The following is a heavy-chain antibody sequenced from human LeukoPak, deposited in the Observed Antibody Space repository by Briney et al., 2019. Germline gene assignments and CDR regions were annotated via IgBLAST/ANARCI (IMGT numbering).Heavy chain of an antibody. Sequence: GGSLRLSCAASGFTFSRYWMSWVRQAPGKGLEWVANIKQDGSEKYYVDSVKGRFTISRDNAKNSLYLQMNSLRAEDTAVYYCARAGEGSSSGYSLDYWGQGTLVTVSS. CDR1: GFTFSRYW. D-gene: IGHD3-22*01. CDR2: IKQDGSEK. J-gene: IGHJ4*02. CDR3: ARAGEGSSSGYSLDY. V-gene: IGHV3-7*01.